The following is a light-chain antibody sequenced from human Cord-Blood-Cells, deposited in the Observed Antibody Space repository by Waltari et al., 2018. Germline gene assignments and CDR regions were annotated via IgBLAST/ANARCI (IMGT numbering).Light chain of an antibody. CDR3: CSYAGSVV. CDR2: EGS. V-gene: IGLV2-23*01. CDR1: SSAVGSYNL. Sequence: QSALTQTASVSVSPRQSITISCTGTSSAVGSYNLVSCYQQHPGKAPKLMIYEGSNRPSGVSNRFSGSKSGNTASLTMSGLQAEDEADYYCCSYAGSVVFGGGTKLTVL. J-gene: IGLJ2*01.